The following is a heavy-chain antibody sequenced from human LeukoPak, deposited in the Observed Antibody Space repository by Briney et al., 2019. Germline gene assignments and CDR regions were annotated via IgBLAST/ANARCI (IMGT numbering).Heavy chain of an antibody. CDR2: ISSSGSTI. CDR1: GFTFSSYE. V-gene: IGHV3-48*03. CDR3: ARADWNYVFVDY. J-gene: IGHJ4*02. D-gene: IGHD1-7*01. Sequence: TGGSLRLSWAASGFTFSSYEMNWVRQAPGKGLEWVSYISSSGSTIYYADSVKGRFTISRDNAKNSLYLQMNSLRAEDTAVYYCARADWNYVFVDYWGQGTLVTVSS.